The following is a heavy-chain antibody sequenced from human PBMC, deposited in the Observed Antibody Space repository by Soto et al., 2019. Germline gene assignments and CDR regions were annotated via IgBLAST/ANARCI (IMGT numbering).Heavy chain of an antibody. CDR2: IDPSGGST. D-gene: IGHD4-17*01. CDR1: GYTFTSYY. CDR3: ARDLIVTTVTTLYNWFDP. J-gene: IGHJ5*02. Sequence: ASGKVSCKASGYTFTSYYMHWVRQAPGQGLEWMGIIDPSGGSTSYAQKFQGRVTMTRDTSTNTVYMELSSLRSEDTAVYYCARDLIVTTVTTLYNWFDPWGQGTLVTVSS. V-gene: IGHV1-46*01.